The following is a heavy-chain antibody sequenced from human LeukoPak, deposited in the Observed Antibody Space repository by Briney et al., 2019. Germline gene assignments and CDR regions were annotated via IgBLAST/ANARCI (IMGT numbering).Heavy chain of an antibody. CDR3: ARDMSENDAFDI. Sequence: SQTLSLTCTVSGGSISSGNYYWSWIRQYPRKGLEWIGYIYYSGSTYYNPSLKSRVTISVDTSKNQFSLKLSSVTAADTAVYYCARDMSENDAFDIWGQGTMVTVSS. J-gene: IGHJ3*02. CDR2: IYYSGST. D-gene: IGHD3-10*02. CDR1: GGSISSGNYY. V-gene: IGHV4-31*03.